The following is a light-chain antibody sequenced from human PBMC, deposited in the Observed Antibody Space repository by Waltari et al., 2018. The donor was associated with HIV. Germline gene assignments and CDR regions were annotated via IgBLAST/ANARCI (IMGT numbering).Light chain of an antibody. CDR2: RTN. J-gene: IGLJ3*02. V-gene: IGLV1-47*01. CDR1: SSNLGSTY. Sequence: QSVLTQPPSASGTPGQRVTISCSGSSSNLGSTYVNWYRHLPGTAPELLMYRTNQRPAGVPDRFSASKSGTSASLAITGPQSEDEAHYYCAAWDDSLSRPVFGGGTRLTVL. CDR3: AAWDDSLSRPV.